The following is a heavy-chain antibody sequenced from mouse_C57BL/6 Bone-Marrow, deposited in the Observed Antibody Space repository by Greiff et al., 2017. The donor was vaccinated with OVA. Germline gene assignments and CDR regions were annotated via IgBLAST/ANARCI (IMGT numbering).Heavy chain of an antibody. D-gene: IGHD3-2*02. V-gene: IGHV1-75*01. CDR3: ARKGQLRLPYYFDY. Sequence: VQLQQSGPELVKPGASVKISCKASGYTFTDYYINWVKQRPGQGLEWIGWIFPGSGSTYYNEKFKGTATLTVDKSSSTAYMLLSSLTSEDSAVYCCARKGQLRLPYYFDYWGQGTTLTVSS. CDR1: GYTFTDYY. CDR2: IFPGSGST. J-gene: IGHJ2*01.